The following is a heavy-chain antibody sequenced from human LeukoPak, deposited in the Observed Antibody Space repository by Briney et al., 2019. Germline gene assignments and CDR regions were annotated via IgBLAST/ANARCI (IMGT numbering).Heavy chain of an antibody. V-gene: IGHV3-7*03. CDR1: GFTFSSYW. CDR3: ARENYYGSGSYCFDY. J-gene: IGHJ4*02. D-gene: IGHD3-10*01. CDR2: IKQDGSEK. Sequence: GGSLTLSCAASGFTFSSYWMSWVRQAPGKGLEWVANIKQDGSEKYYVDSVKGRFTISRDNAKNSLYLQMNSLRAEDTAVYYCARENYYGSGSYCFDYWGQGTLVTVSS.